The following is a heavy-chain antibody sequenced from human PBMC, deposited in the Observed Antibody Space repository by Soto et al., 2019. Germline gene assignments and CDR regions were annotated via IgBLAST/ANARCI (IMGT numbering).Heavy chain of an antibody. D-gene: IGHD3-22*01. Sequence: GESLKISCAASGFTFSSYAMSWVRQAPGKGLEWVSAISGSGGSTYYADSVKGRFTISRDNSKNTLYLQMNSLRAEDTAVYYCSLCIRITMRVVDYYGMDVWGQGTTVTVSS. CDR2: ISGSGGST. J-gene: IGHJ6*02. CDR3: SLCIRITMRVVDYYGMDV. CDR1: GFTFSSYA. V-gene: IGHV3-23*01.